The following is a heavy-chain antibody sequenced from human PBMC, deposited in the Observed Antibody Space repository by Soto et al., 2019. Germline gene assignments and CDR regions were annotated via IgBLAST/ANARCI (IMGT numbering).Heavy chain of an antibody. CDR2: IWFDGTNK. CDR1: GFTFSSYG. CDR3: ARDRGYSGYDSPRDYYGLDV. J-gene: IGHJ6*02. V-gene: IGHV3-33*01. Sequence: GGSLRLSCAASGFTFSSYGMHWVRQAPGKGLEWVAVIWFDGTNKYYADSVKGRFTISRDNSKNTLYLQMNRLRAEDTAVYYCARDRGYSGYDSPRDYYGLDVWGQGTTVTVSS. D-gene: IGHD5-12*01.